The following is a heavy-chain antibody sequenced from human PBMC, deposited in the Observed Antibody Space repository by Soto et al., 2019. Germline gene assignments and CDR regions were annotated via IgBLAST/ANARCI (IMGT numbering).Heavy chain of an antibody. CDR2: VHHSGKT. J-gene: IGHJ2*01. Sequence: GLEWIGEVHHSGKTNYSPSLRGRVAIXXETXXNQFSLKLNSVTAADTAVYYCARGYXKWYFDFWGRGTLVTVSS. V-gene: IGHV4-34*01. CDR3: ARGYXKWYFDF.